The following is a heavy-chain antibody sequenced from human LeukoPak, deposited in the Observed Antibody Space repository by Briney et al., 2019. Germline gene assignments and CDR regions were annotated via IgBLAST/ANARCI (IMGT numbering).Heavy chain of an antibody. V-gene: IGHV4-38-2*02. J-gene: IGHJ6*03. CDR2: IYHSGST. D-gene: IGHD4-11*01. CDR1: GYSISSGYY. Sequence: SETLSLTCAVSGYSISSGYYWGWIRQPPGKGREWIGSIYHSGSTYYNPSLKSRVTISVDTSKNQFSLKLSSVTAADTAVYYCAREAFYSTVDYYYYYYYMDVWGKGTTVTVSS. CDR3: AREAFYSTVDYYYYYYYMDV.